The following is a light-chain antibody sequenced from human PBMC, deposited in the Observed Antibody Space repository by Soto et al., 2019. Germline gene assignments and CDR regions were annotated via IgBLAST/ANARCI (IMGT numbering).Light chain of an antibody. V-gene: IGKV3-15*01. J-gene: IGKJ4*01. CDR2: RTS. CDR3: QPDNNWPRVT. CDR1: QSISSN. Sequence: EIVMTQSPATLSVSPGERATLSCRASQSISSNLAWSQQKPGQAPRLLMFRTSSRATGFPARFCGSGSGTEFNPTTSSRQSDDFGVYYCQPDNNWPRVTFGGGTKVEIK.